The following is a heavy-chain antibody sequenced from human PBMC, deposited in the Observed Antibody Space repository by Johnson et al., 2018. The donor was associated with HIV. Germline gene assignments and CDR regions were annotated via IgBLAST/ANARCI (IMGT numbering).Heavy chain of an antibody. J-gene: IGHJ3*02. CDR1: GFTVNGNY. D-gene: IGHD3-16*01. CDR2: IFSVGDV. CDR3: AREEGSGEPPNAFDI. V-gene: IGHV3-66*02. Sequence: VQLVESGGGLVQPGGSLRLSCAVSGFTVNGNYMSWVRQAPGKGLEWVSVIFSVGDVYYADPVKGRFSLSRDISKNTLYLQMNSLRAEDTAVYYCAREEGSGEPPNAFDIWGQGTMVTVSS.